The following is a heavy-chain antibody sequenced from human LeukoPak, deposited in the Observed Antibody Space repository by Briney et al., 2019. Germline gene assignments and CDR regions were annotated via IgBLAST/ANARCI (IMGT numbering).Heavy chain of an antibody. V-gene: IGHV3-7*03. J-gene: IGHJ4*02. Sequence: GGSLRLSCAASGFTFSSYWMSWVRQAPGKGLEWVANIKQDGSEKYYVDSVKGRFTISRDNAKNSLYLQMNSLRAEDTAVYYCASGNSGSYERWGGQGTLVTVSS. CDR2: IKQDGSEK. D-gene: IGHD1-26*01. CDR3: ASGNSGSYERW. CDR1: GFTFSSYW.